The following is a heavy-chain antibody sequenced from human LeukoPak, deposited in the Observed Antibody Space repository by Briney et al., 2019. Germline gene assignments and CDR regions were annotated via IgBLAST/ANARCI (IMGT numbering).Heavy chain of an antibody. V-gene: IGHV1-2*02. J-gene: IGHJ4*02. CDR2: INPNSGGT. Sequence: ASVKVSCKASGYTFTAYYMHWVRQAPGQGLEWMGWINPNSGGTNYAQKFQGRVTMTRDTSISTAYMELSRLRSDDTAVYYCARDLGAALTYYFDYWGQGTLVTVSS. CDR1: GYTFTAYY. CDR3: ARDLGAALTYYFDY. D-gene: IGHD3-3*02.